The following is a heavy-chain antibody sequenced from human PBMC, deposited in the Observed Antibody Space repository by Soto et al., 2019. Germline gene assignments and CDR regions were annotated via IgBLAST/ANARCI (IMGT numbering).Heavy chain of an antibody. Sequence: SETLSLTCDVSGGSISTGGYSWNWIRQPPGKGLEWVGYIYHSGSTYDNPSLKSRVTMSVNRSKNQFSLNLTSVTAADTAVYFCARGHYRYAMDVWGQGTTVTVS. CDR1: GGSISTGGYS. CDR3: ARGHYRYAMDV. J-gene: IGHJ6*02. V-gene: IGHV4-30-2*01. CDR2: IYHSGST.